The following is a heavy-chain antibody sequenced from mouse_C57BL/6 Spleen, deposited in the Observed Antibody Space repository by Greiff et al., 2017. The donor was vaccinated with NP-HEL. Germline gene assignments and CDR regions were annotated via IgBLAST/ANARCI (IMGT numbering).Heavy chain of an antibody. CDR1: GYTFTSYD. Sequence: QVQLQQSGPELVKPGASVKLSCKASGYTFTSYDINWVKQRPGQGLEWIGWIYPRDGSTKYNEKFKGKATLTVDTSSSTAYMELHSLTSEDSAVYFCARGGYSNNCAYWGQGTLVTVSA. CDR2: IYPRDGST. CDR3: ARGGYSNNCAY. J-gene: IGHJ3*01. V-gene: IGHV1-85*01. D-gene: IGHD2-5*01.